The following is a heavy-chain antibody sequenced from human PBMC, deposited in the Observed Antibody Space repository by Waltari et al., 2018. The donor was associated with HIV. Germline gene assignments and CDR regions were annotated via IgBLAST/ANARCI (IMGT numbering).Heavy chain of an antibody. V-gene: IGHV3-15*01. CDR1: GFSFPNAW. J-gene: IGHJ5*02. D-gene: IGHD4-17*01. CDR2: IRSQVDTGTT. CDR3: DPDSHDYGPVGNS. Sequence: EVRLVESGGRLVRPGGSLRLSCATSGFSFPNAWMSWVRQNPGRGLEWVGRIRSQVDTGTTDVAAPVKGRFAGSRDYSKSTLFLQMTALKVDDTGMYYCDPDSHDYGPVGNSWGQGTLVTVSS.